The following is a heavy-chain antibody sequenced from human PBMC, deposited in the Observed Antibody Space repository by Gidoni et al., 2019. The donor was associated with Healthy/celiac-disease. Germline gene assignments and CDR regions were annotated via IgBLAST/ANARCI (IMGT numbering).Heavy chain of an antibody. V-gene: IGHV3-23*04. D-gene: IGHD6-13*01. Sequence: EVQLVESGGGLVPPGGSLRLSCAASGFTFSSYAMSWVRQAPGKGLEWVSAISGSGGSTYYADSVKGRFTISRDNSKNTLYLQMNSLRAEDTAVYYCAKDHGWSSSWYFLGWFDPWGQGTLVTVSS. CDR1: GFTFSSYA. CDR2: ISGSGGST. CDR3: AKDHGWSSSWYFLGWFDP. J-gene: IGHJ5*02.